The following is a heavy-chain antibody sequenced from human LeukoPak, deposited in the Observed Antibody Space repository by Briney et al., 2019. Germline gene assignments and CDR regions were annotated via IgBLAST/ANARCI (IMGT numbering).Heavy chain of an antibody. CDR1: GFTFDDYG. CDR3: ARAPGSSLRGYYYYMDV. V-gene: IGHV3-20*04. CDR2: INWNAANT. J-gene: IGHJ6*03. Sequence: GGSLRLSCAASGFTFDDYGMSWVRQAAGKELERVSGINWNAANTGYADSVKGRFTISRDNVKNSLYLQMNSLRAEDTALYYCARAPGSSLRGYYYYMDVWGKGTTVTVAS. D-gene: IGHD3-10*01.